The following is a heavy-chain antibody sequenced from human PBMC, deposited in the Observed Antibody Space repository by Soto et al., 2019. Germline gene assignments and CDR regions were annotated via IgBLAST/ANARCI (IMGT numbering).Heavy chain of an antibody. CDR3: ARFHCISTSCYAGDWFDP. D-gene: IGHD2-2*01. Sequence: QLQLQESGSGLVKPSQTLSLTCAVSGGSISSGGYSWSWIRQPPGKGLEWIGYIYHSGSTYYNPSLKSRVTISVDRSKNQFSLKLSSVTAADTAVYYCARFHCISTSCYAGDWFDPWGQGTLVTVSS. CDR1: GGSISSGGYS. CDR2: IYHSGST. V-gene: IGHV4-30-2*01. J-gene: IGHJ5*02.